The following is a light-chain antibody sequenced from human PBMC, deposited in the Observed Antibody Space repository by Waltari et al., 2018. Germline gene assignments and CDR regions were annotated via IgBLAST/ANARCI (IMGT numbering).Light chain of an antibody. J-gene: IGLJ3*02. Sequence: SYELTQPPSVSVSPGQTARITCSGDDLPNQSAYWYQQKPGQAPVLIIYKNNERPSGIPERFSSSISGTTVTLTITGVQAEDEADYSCQSPYLSRNFWIFGGGTMLTVL. CDR2: KNN. V-gene: IGLV3-25*03. CDR3: QSPYLSRNFWI. CDR1: DLPNQS.